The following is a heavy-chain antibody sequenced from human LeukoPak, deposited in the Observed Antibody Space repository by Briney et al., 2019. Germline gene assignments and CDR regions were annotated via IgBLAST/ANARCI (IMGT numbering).Heavy chain of an antibody. D-gene: IGHD3-10*01. Sequence: ASVKVSCKASGYTFTSYYMHWVRQAPGQGLEWMGWIKPNSGGTRSAQKFQGRVTMTRDTSISTAYMELSSLKYDDTAVYYCATNILVRDIINWFDPWGQGTLVTVSS. CDR3: ATNILVRDIINWFDP. CDR1: GYTFTSYY. CDR2: IKPNSGGT. V-gene: IGHV1-2*02. J-gene: IGHJ5*02.